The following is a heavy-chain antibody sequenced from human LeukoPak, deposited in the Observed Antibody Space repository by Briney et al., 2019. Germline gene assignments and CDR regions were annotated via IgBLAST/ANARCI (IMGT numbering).Heavy chain of an antibody. Sequence: SETLSLTCAVYGGSFSGYYWSWIRQPPGKGLEWIGEINHSGSTNYNPSLKSRVTISVDTSKNQFSLKLSSVTAADTAVYYCARRASWASWSGFDYWGQGTLVTVSP. CDR3: ARRASWASWSGFDY. V-gene: IGHV4-34*01. J-gene: IGHJ4*02. CDR1: GGSFSGYY. CDR2: INHSGST. D-gene: IGHD2-2*01.